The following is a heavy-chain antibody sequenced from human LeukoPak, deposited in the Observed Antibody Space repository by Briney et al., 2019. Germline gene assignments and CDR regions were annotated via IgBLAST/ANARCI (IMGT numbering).Heavy chain of an antibody. CDR2: ISGSGGST. D-gene: IGHD6-19*01. V-gene: IGHV3-23*01. CDR1: GFTFSSYA. Sequence: PGGSLRLSCAASGFTFSSYAMSWVRQAPGKGLEWVSTISGSGGSTYYADSVKGRFTISRDNSKNTLYLQMNSLGAEDTAVYYCAKDQDSSGYPTKFDYWGQGTLVTVPS. J-gene: IGHJ4*02. CDR3: AKDQDSSGYPTKFDY.